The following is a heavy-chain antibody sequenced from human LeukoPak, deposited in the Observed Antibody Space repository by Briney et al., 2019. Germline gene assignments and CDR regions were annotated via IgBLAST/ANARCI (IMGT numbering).Heavy chain of an antibody. CDR1: GFTFSSYA. D-gene: IGHD6-13*01. V-gene: IGHV3-23*01. CDR2: ISGSGGST. Sequence: GGSLRLSCAASGFTFSSYAMSWVRQAPGKGLEWVSAISGSGGSTYYADSVKGRFTISRDNSKNTLCLQMNSLRAEDTAVYYCAKDQYSSSWNWFDPWDQGTLVTVSS. CDR3: AKDQYSSSWNWFDP. J-gene: IGHJ5*02.